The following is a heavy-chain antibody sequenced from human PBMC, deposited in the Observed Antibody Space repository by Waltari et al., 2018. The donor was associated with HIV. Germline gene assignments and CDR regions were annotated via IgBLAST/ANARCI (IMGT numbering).Heavy chain of an antibody. Sequence: IRQAPGKGPEWVSYISSSGSTIYYADSVKGRFTISRDNAKNSLYLQMNSLRAEDTAVYYCARVRSGYYDYWGQGTPVTVSS. CDR3: ARVRSGYYDY. J-gene: IGHJ4*02. D-gene: IGHD3-22*01. CDR2: ISSSGSTI. V-gene: IGHV3-11*01.